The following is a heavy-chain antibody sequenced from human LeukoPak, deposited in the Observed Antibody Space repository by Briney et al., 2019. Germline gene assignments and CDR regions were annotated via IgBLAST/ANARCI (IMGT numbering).Heavy chain of an antibody. CDR1: GGSFSGYY. D-gene: IGHD3-22*01. V-gene: IGHV4-59*01. CDR2: IYYSGST. J-gene: IGHJ5*02. Sequence: SETLSLTCAVYGGSFSGYYWSWIRQPPGKGLEWIGYIYYSGSTNYNPSLKSRVTISVDTSKNQFSLKLSSVTAADTAVYYCARANPDSSGYNWFDPWGQGTLVTVSS. CDR3: ARANPDSSGYNWFDP.